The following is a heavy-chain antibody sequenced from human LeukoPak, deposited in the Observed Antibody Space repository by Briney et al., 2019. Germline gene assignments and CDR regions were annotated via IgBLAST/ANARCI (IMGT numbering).Heavy chain of an antibody. CDR3: ARAHEVQQLLNWFDP. Sequence: ASVKVSCKASGYTFTSYYMHWVRQAPGQGLEWMGIINPSGGSTCYAQKFQGRVTMTRDTSTSTVYMELSSLRSEDTAVYYCARAHEVQQLLNWFDPWGQETLVTVSS. CDR1: GYTFTSYY. D-gene: IGHD6-19*01. V-gene: IGHV1-46*01. J-gene: IGHJ5*02. CDR2: INPSGGST.